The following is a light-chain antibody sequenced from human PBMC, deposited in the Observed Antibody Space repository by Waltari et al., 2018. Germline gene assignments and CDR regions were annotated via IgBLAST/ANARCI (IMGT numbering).Light chain of an antibody. CDR1: SSNIGSYN. J-gene: IGLJ2*01. CDR3: AAWDDSLIGRV. Sequence: QSVLTQPPSASGTPGQRFTISCSGSSSNIGSYNVNWYQQLPGPAPKLRIYSNNQRPSGVPDRFSGSKSGTSASLVISGLQSEDEADYYCAAWDDSLIGRVFGGGTKLTVL. V-gene: IGLV1-44*01. CDR2: SNN.